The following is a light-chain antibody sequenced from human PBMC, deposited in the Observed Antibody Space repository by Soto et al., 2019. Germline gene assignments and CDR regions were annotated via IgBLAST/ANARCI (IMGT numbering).Light chain of an antibody. CDR3: QQHSHWPPWT. Sequence: EVVLTQSPATLSLSPGERATLSCRASENVRTFVDWYQQKPGKAPRLLIYGASNRATGIPARFSGSGSGTDFTLTISNLEPDDFAVYYCQQHSHWPPWTFGQGTRVEIQ. CDR2: GAS. V-gene: IGKV3-11*01. J-gene: IGKJ1*01. CDR1: ENVRTF.